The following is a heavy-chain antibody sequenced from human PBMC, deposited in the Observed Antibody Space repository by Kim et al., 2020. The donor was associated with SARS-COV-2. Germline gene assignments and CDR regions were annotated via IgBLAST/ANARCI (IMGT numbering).Heavy chain of an antibody. CDR3: ARDLTVSTRGFDY. Sequence: GGSLRLSCAVSGLTFSDYWMSWVRQVPGKGLEWVANIKQDGSEKNYVDSVKGRFTISRDNDRNSLYLQMNSLRADDTAVYYCARDLTVSTRGFDYWGQGT. D-gene: IGHD4-17*01. J-gene: IGHJ4*02. CDR2: IKQDGSEK. CDR1: GLTFSDYW. V-gene: IGHV3-7*03.